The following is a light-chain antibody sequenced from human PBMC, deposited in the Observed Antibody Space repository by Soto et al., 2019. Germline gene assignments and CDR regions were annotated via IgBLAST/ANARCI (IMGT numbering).Light chain of an antibody. J-gene: IGLJ2*01. V-gene: IGLV3-1*01. Sequence: SSELTQPPSVSVSPGQTASITCSGDKLGDKYACWYQQKPGQSPVLVIYQDSKRPSGIPEGFSGSNSGNTATLTISGTQAMDEADYYCQAGDSSVVFGGGTKLTVL. CDR1: KLGDKY. CDR3: QAGDSSVV. CDR2: QDS.